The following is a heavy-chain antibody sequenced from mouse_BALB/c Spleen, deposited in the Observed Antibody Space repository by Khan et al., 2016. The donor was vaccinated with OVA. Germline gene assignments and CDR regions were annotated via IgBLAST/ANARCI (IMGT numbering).Heavy chain of an antibody. CDR1: GYTFTDYY. V-gene: IGHV1-18*01. CDR2: INPNNGDT. J-gene: IGHJ1*01. Sequence: EVQLQESGPELVKPGASVKMSCKASGYTFTDYYMQWMKQSHGKSLEWIGDINPNNGDTFYNQKFKGKATLTVDKSSSTAYMHLNSLTSEDSAVYYCARGLFDVWGAGTTVTVSS. CDR3: ARGLFDV.